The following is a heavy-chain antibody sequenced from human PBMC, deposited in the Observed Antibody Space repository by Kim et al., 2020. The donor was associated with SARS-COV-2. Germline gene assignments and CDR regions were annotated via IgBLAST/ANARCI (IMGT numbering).Heavy chain of an antibody. CDR3: ARDWRDYSADDRVYYYYYGMDV. CDR1: GGTFSNYA. CDR2: IIPYFGTP. V-gene: IGHV1-69*13. D-gene: IGHD3-16*01. J-gene: IGHJ6*02. Sequence: VKVSCKASGGTFSNYAIIWVRQAPGQGFEWMGGIIPYFGTPNHAQKFQGRVTVTADESTSTAFRELRNLKSEDTAVYYCARDWRDYSADDRVYYYYYGMDVWGQGTTVTVSS.